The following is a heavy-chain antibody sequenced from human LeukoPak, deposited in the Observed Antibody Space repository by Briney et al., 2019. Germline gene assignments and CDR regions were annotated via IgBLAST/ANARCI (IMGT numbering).Heavy chain of an antibody. J-gene: IGHJ6*02. CDR1: GFTFSSYA. CDR3: SRGRYGDYSRSGYHYGMDV. D-gene: IGHD4-17*01. Sequence: GGSLRLSCVASGFTFSSYAMHWVRQAPGKGLEWVAVIAFDGSNALYADSVKGRFTISRDISKSTLYLEMNSLKAEDSAIYYCSRGRYGDYSRSGYHYGMDVWGQGTTVTVSS. V-gene: IGHV3-30-3*01. CDR2: IAFDGSNA.